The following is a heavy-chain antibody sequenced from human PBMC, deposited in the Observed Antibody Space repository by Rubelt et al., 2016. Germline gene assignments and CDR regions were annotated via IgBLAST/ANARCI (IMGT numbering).Heavy chain of an antibody. D-gene: IGHD3-22*01. CDR3: AKSGSTGYYYVG. Sequence: GLEWVAVISYDGSNKYYADSVKGRFTISRDNSKNTLYLQMNSLRAEDTAVYYCAKSGSTGYYYVGWGQGTLVTVSS. CDR2: ISYDGSNK. V-gene: IGHV3-30*18. J-gene: IGHJ4*02.